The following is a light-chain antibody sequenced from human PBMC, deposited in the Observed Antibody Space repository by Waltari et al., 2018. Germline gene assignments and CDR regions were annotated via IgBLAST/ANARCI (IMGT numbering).Light chain of an antibody. CDR1: QTVDSR. Sequence: EIVLTQTTATLSLSPGERANLPCRTSQTVDSRLTWYQQKPGQPPRLLIYDVSNRATDIPARFSGGGSGTDFTLTISDLQSDDFATYYCQHRSDWPPKFTFGQGTKLQI. V-gene: IGKV3-11*01. CDR3: QHRSDWPPKFT. J-gene: IGKJ2*01. CDR2: DVS.